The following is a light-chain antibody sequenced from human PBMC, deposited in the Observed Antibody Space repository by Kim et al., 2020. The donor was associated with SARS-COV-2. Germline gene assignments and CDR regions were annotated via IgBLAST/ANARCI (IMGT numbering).Light chain of an antibody. Sequence: AWGQTVSNTGQGDSLRRYYANWSPQKPGQAPVLVVYGKNNRPSGIPARFSGSNSGNTASLTITGAQAEDEGDYYCFSPDSSGNHRVFGTGTKVTVL. CDR1: SLRRYY. CDR3: FSPDSSGNHRV. V-gene: IGLV3-19*01. J-gene: IGLJ1*01. CDR2: GKN.